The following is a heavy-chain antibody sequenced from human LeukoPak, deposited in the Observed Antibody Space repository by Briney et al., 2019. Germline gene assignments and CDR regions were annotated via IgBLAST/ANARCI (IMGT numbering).Heavy chain of an antibody. V-gene: IGHV1-3*01. D-gene: IGHD6-19*01. CDR3: ARDGGRSSQWLVYTTPYYFDY. CDR1: XYTXTXYY. CDR2: INAGNGXT. J-gene: IGHJ4*02. Sequence: ASXXVXCXAXXYTXTXYYXXWVRQAPGQRLEWMXWINAGNGXTKYSQKFQGRVTITRDTSASTAYMELSSLRSEDTAVYYCARDGGRSSQWLVYTTPYYFDYWGQGTLVTVSS.